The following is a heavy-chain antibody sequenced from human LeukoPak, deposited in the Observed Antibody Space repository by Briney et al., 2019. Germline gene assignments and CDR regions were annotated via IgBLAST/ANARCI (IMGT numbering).Heavy chain of an antibody. CDR3: ARTYYYGSGTSFYYYMDV. J-gene: IGHJ6*03. CDR2: INPNSGGT. V-gene: IGHV1-2*02. CDR1: GYTFSGYY. D-gene: IGHD3-10*01. Sequence: ASVTVSCTASGYTFSGYYINWVRQAPGQGLEWMGWINPNSGGTNYAQKFQGRVTMTRDTSISTAYMELSSLRSDDSAVYYCARTYYYGSGTSFYYYMDVWGKGTTVTISS.